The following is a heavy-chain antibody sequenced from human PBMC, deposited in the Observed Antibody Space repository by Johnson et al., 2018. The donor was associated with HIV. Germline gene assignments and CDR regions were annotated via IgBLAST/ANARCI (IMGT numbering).Heavy chain of an antibody. J-gene: IGHJ3*02. Sequence: QVQLVESGGGVVQPGRSLRLSCAASGFTFSSYAMHWVRQAPGKGLEWVAVISYDGSNKYYADSVKGRFTISRDNSKNTLYLRMNSLRAEDTAVYYCARYCSGGSCYSGVGAFDIWGQGTMVTVSS. V-gene: IGHV3-30*14. CDR3: ARYCSGGSCYSGVGAFDI. CDR1: GFTFSSYA. D-gene: IGHD2-15*01. CDR2: ISYDGSNK.